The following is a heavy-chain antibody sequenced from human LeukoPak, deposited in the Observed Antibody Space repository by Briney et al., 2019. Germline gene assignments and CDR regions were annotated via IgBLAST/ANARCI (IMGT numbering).Heavy chain of an antibody. CDR3: ARQGAAAGNDY. D-gene: IGHD6-13*01. CDR1: GYSFTNYW. J-gene: IGHJ4*02. V-gene: IGHV5-51*01. CDR2: IYPGDSDT. Sequence: GESLKISRKGSGYSFTNYWIGWVRQMPGKGLEWMAIIYPGDSDTRYSPSFQGQVTISADKSISTAYLQWSSLKASDTAMYYCARQGAAAGNDYWGQGTLVTVSS.